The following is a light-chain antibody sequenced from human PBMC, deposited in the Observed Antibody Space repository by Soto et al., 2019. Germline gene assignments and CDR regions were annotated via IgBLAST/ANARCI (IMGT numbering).Light chain of an antibody. CDR2: GAS. CDR1: QSVSNN. Sequence: EIVMTQSPATLSLSPGERATLSCRASQSVSNNLAWYQQKPGQAPRLLIYGASSRATGIPDRFSGSGFGTDFTLTISRLEPEDFALYYCQHYAGGSRITFGQGTRLETK. J-gene: IGKJ5*01. CDR3: QHYAGGSRIT. V-gene: IGKV3-20*01.